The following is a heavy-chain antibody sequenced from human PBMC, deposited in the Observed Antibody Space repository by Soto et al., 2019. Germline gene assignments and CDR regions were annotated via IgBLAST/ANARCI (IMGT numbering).Heavy chain of an antibody. Sequence: GGSLRLSCAASGFTFSNAWMNWVRQAPGKGLEWVGRIKSKTDVGTTDYAAPVKGRFTISRDDSKNTLYLQMNSLKTEDTAVYYCTTEIITMIALDHWGQGTLVTVSS. D-gene: IGHD3-22*01. CDR1: GFTFSNAW. J-gene: IGHJ4*02. CDR2: IKSKTDVGTT. V-gene: IGHV3-15*07. CDR3: TTEIITMIALDH.